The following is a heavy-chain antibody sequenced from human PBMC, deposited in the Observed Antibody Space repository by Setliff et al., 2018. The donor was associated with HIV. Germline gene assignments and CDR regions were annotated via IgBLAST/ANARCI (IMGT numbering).Heavy chain of an antibody. D-gene: IGHD6-19*01. Sequence: GGSLRLSCAASGFIFSSYAMHWVRQAPGKGLEWVAVMSYDGNNKYYADSVKGRFTISRDNSKNTLYLQMNSLRGEDTAVYYCAKGGFGVPVAYATPLSWGQGTLVTVSS. CDR2: MSYDGNNK. CDR1: GFIFSSYA. CDR3: AKGGFGVPVAYATPLS. V-gene: IGHV3-30*07. J-gene: IGHJ5*02.